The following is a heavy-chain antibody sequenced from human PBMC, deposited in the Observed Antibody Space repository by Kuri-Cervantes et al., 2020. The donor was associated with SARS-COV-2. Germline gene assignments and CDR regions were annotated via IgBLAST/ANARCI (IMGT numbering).Heavy chain of an antibody. CDR3: AKRYCSNGVCYHYYYYYIDV. J-gene: IGHJ6*03. Sequence: GESLKISCAASGFTFSSYSMNWVRQAPGKGLGWVSYISSSSITIYYADSVKGRFTISRDNAKSTLYLQMNSLTAEDTATYYSAKRYCSNGVCYHYYYYYIDVWGKGTTVTVSS. CDR2: ISSSSITI. CDR1: GFTFSSYS. V-gene: IGHV3-48*01. D-gene: IGHD2-8*01.